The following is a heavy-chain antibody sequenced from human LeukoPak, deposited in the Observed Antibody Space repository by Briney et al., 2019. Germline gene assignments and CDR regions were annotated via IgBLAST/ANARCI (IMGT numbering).Heavy chain of an antibody. J-gene: IGHJ4*02. CDR3: AKDHSRFTY. Sequence: GGSLRLSCAAPGFTFTKYWLTWVRQAPGKGLEWVANINEDGTEKHYVDSVKGRFTISRDNAKNSLYLQMNSLRAEDTAMYYCAKDHSRFTYWGQGTLVTVSS. CDR2: INEDGTEK. CDR1: GFTFTKYW. V-gene: IGHV3-7*03. D-gene: IGHD2-15*01.